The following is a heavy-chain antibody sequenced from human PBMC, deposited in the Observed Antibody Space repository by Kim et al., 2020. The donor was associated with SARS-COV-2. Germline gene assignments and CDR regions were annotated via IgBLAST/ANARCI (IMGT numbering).Heavy chain of an antibody. J-gene: IGHJ6*02. CDR2: IYYSGST. CDR1: GGSISSGDYY. V-gene: IGHV4-31*03. D-gene: IGHD3-3*01. CDR3: ARGPYGSHFITIYRYGMDV. Sequence: SETLSLTCTVSGGSISSGDYYWSWIRQHPWKGLEWIGYIYYSGSTYYNPSLKSRVTISVDTSKNQFSLKLSSVTAADTAVYYCARGPYGSHFITIYRYGMDVWGQGTTVTVSS.